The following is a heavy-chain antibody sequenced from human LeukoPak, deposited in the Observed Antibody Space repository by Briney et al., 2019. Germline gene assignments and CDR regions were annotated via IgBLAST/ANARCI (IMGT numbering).Heavy chain of an antibody. Sequence: ASVKVSCKASGYTFTGYYMHWVRQAPGQGLEWMGWINPNSGATNYAQKFQGRVTMTRDTSISTAYVELSRLRSDDTAMYYCARGHWRGLSTPPWDYWGQGTLVTVSS. V-gene: IGHV1-2*02. CDR2: INPNSGAT. J-gene: IGHJ4*02. CDR1: GYTFTGYY. D-gene: IGHD3-16*01. CDR3: ARGHWRGLSTPPWDY.